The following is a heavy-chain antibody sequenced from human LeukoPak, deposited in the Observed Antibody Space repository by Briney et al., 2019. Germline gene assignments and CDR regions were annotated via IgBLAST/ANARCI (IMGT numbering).Heavy chain of an antibody. CDR1: GSSFTNYW. D-gene: IGHD6-13*01. J-gene: IGHJ5*02. Sequence: GESLKISCKGSGSSFTNYWISWVRQMPGKGLEWMGRIDPSDSYTNYSPSFQGHVTISADKSISTAYLQWSSLKASDTAMYYCATRRAATGTDWFDPWGQGTLVTVSS. CDR3: ATRRAATGTDWFDP. CDR2: IDPSDSYT. V-gene: IGHV5-10-1*01.